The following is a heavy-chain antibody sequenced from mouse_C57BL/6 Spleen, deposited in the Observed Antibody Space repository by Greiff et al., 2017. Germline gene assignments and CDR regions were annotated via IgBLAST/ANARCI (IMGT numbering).Heavy chain of an antibody. CDR2: ISDGGSYT. J-gene: IGHJ3*01. CDR1: GFTFSSYA. V-gene: IGHV5-4*01. D-gene: IGHD2-3*01. Sequence: EVMLVESGGGLVKPGGSLKLSCAASGFTFSSYAMSWVRQTPEKRLAWVATISDGGSYTYYPDNVKGRFTLSRDNAKNNLYLQMSQLKSEDTAMYYCARDQGGYDGYYWFAYWGQGTLVTVSA. CDR3: ARDQGGYDGYYWFAY.